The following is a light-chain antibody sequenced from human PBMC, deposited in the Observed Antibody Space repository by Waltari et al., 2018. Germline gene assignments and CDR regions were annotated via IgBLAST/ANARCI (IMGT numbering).Light chain of an antibody. V-gene: IGLV1-40*01. Sequence: QSVLTQPPSVSGAPGQRVAISCTGSSSNIGAGYLVHWYQQLPGTAPKLLIYATTQRPSGVPDRFSASKSRTSASLAITGLQPGDEADYYCQCYDSRLSGSLFGGGTKVTVL. CDR3: QCYDSRLSGSL. J-gene: IGLJ2*01. CDR1: SSNIGAGYL. CDR2: ATT.